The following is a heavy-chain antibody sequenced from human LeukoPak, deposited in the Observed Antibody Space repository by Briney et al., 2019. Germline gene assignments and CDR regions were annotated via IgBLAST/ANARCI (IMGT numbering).Heavy chain of an antibody. V-gene: IGHV1-69*13. CDR2: IIPIFGTA. Sequence: SVKVSCKASGGTFSSYAISWVRQAPGQGLEWMGGIIPIFGTANYARKFQGRVTITADESTSTAYMELSSLRSEDTAVYYCARDRIYYDSSGYYTLYYFDYWGQGTLVTVSS. CDR3: ARDRIYYDSSGYYTLYYFDY. J-gene: IGHJ4*02. D-gene: IGHD3-22*01. CDR1: GGTFSSYA.